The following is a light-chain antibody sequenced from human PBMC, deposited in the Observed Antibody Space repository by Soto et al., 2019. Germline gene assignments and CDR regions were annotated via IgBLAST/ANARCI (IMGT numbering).Light chain of an antibody. CDR3: GTWDSSLSVWL. CDR1: SSNIGNNF. CDR2: DND. J-gene: IGLJ3*02. V-gene: IGLV1-51*01. Sequence: QSALTQPPSVSAAPGQKVTISCSGSSSNIGNNFVSWYQHLPGTAPKLLIYDNDKRPSGIPDRFSGSKSGTSATLGVTGLQTGDEADYYCGTWDSSLSVWLFGGGTKLTVL.